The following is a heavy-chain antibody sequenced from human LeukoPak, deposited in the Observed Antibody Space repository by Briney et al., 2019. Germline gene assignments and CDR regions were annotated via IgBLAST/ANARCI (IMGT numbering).Heavy chain of an antibody. CDR2: IYSGGGT. J-gene: IGHJ2*01. V-gene: IGHV3-53*01. CDR3: AREMATIRGGRTWQLDL. CDR1: GFTVSSNY. D-gene: IGHD5-24*01. Sequence: GGSLRLSCAASGFTVSSNYMSWGRQAPGKGPEWVSVIYSGGGTYYADSVKGRLTISRDNSKNTLQLQMNSLRAEDTAVYYCAREMATIRGGRTWQLDLWGRGALVTVSS.